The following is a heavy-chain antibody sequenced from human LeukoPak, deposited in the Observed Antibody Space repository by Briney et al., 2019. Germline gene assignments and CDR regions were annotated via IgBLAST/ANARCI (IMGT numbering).Heavy chain of an antibody. CDR3: ARDLSDYVWGSPMYYFDY. CDR2: IYYSGST. Sequence: PSETLSLTCTVSGGSISSSSYYWGWIRQPPGKGLEWIGSIYYSGSTYYNPSLKSRVTISVDTSKNQFSLKLSSVTAADTAVYYCARDLSDYVWGSPMYYFDYWGQGTLVTVSS. CDR1: GGSISSSSYY. J-gene: IGHJ4*02. D-gene: IGHD3-16*01. V-gene: IGHV4-39*07.